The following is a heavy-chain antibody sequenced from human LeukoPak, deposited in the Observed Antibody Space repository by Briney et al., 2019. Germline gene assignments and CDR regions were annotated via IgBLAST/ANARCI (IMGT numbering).Heavy chain of an antibody. V-gene: IGHV1-69*13. J-gene: IGHJ4*02. CDR1: GGTLSSYA. CDR2: IIPIFGTA. CDR3: ARDQDSSGYADY. Sequence: SVKASCKASGGTLSSYAISWVRQAPGQGLEWMGGIIPIFGTANYAQKFQGRVTITADESTSTAYMELSSLRSEDTAVYYCARDQDSSGYADYWGQGTLVTVSS. D-gene: IGHD3-22*01.